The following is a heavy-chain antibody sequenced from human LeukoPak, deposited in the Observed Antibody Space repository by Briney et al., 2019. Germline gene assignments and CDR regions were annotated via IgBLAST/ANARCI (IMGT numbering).Heavy chain of an antibody. V-gene: IGHV1-69*05. CDR1: GGTFSSYA. J-gene: IGHJ5*02. D-gene: IGHD3-22*01. CDR3: ARDYYDSSGYNWFDP. CDR2: IIPIFGTA. Sequence: GASVKVSCKASGGTFSSYAISWVRQAPGQGLEWMGGIIPIFGTANYAQKLQGRVTMTTDTSTSTAYMELRSLRSDDTAVYYCARDYYDSSGYNWFDPWGQGTLVTVSS.